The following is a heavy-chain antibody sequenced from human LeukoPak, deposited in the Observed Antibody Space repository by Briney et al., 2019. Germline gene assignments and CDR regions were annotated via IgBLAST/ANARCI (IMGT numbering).Heavy chain of an antibody. CDR2: MNPNSGNT. J-gene: IGHJ4*02. V-gene: IGHV1-8*03. D-gene: IGHD6-13*01. CDR3: ARDSSYWYYFDY. Sequence: GASVKVSCKASGYTFTSYDINWVRQATGQGLEWMGWMNPNSGNTGYAQKFQGRVTITRNTSISTAYMELSSLRSEDTAVYYCARDSSYWYYFDYWGQGTLVTVSS. CDR1: GYTFTSYD.